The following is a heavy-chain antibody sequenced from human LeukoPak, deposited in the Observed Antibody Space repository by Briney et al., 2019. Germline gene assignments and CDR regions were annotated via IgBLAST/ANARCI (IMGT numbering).Heavy chain of an antibody. CDR3: ARLTAWYFDL. V-gene: IGHV4-59*08. CDR2: VYYSGST. J-gene: IGHJ2*01. CDR1: GGSISSYY. Sequence: PSETLSLTCTVSGGSISSYYWSWIRQPPGKGLEWIGYVYYSGSTNYNPSLKSRVTISVDTSKNQFSLRLSSVTAADTAVYYCARLTAWYFDLWGRGILVTVSS.